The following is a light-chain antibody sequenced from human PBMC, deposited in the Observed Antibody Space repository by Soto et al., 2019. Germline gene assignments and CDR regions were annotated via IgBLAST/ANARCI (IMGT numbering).Light chain of an antibody. V-gene: IGKV3-15*01. CDR3: QQYGSSPGT. CDR2: GAS. J-gene: IGKJ1*01. CDR1: QSIRSN. Sequence: EIVMTQSPDTLSVAPGEGATLSCRVSQSIRSNLAWYQQRPGQAPRLLMYGASTRADGIPARFTGSGSGTEFTLTISRLEPEDFAVYYCQQYGSSPGTFGQGTKVDIK.